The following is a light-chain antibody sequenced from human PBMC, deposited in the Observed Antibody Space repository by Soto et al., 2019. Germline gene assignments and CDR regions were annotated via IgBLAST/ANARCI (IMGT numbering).Light chain of an antibody. V-gene: IGKV1-33*01. Sequence: DIQMTQSPSSLSASVGDRVTITCQASQNINNYLNWYQQKPGRAPKLLIYDASNLEAGVPSRFRGGGSGTDFTITIRRLQPEYIATYYYQQYENLPTFGQGTRREIK. CDR1: QNINNY. CDR2: DAS. J-gene: IGKJ5*01. CDR3: QQYENLPT.